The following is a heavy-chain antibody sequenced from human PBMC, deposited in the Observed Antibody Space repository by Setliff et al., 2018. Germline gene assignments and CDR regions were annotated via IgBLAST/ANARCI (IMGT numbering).Heavy chain of an antibody. D-gene: IGHD3-10*01. Sequence: NPSETLSLTCTVSGDSISSGSYHWSWIRKPAGKGLEWIGRIHPSGSTNYNPSLKSRVTISVDTSKNQFSLNLSSVTAADTAVYYCARDNRARHYMDVWGKGTTVTVSS. J-gene: IGHJ6*03. CDR1: GDSISSGSYH. CDR3: ARDNRARHYMDV. V-gene: IGHV4-61*02. CDR2: IHPSGST.